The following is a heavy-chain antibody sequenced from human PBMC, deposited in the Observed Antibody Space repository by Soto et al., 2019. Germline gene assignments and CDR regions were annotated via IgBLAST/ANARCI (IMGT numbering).Heavy chain of an antibody. J-gene: IGHJ4*01. Sequence: EVQVWESGGGLVQPGGSLRLSCAATGFTFSAFAMSWVRQAPGMGLEWVSRISGGGNGPHYADSVKVRVTISRDTSKNTLYLQMNSLRAEDPAVYDCATMGGMEPLSYSFHYWGHGTQVTVSS. V-gene: IGHV3-23*01. CDR2: ISGGGNGP. CDR3: ATMGGMEPLSYSFHY. CDR1: GFTFSAFA. D-gene: IGHD2-2*01.